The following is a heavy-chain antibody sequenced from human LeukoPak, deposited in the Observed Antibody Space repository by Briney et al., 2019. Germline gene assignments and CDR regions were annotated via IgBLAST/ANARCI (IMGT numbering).Heavy chain of an antibody. CDR2: ITSSSSTI. J-gene: IGHJ4*02. V-gene: IGHV3-48*01. Sequence: GGSLRLSCAASGFTFSSYSMNWVRQAPGRGLEWVSYITSSSSTIYYADSVKGRFTISRDNAKNSLYLQMNSLRAEDTAVYYCAKEGRPNSGGGFFDYWGQGTRVTVSS. CDR3: AKEGRPNSGGGFFDY. CDR1: GFTFSSYS. D-gene: IGHD5-12*01.